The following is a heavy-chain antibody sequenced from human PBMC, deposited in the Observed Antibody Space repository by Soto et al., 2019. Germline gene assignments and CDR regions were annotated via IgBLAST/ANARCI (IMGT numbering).Heavy chain of an antibody. D-gene: IGHD1-26*01. CDR1: GGTFSSYA. J-gene: IGHJ6*02. CDR3: ARGTRSGSYYYYGLDV. Sequence: SVKVSCKASGGTFSSYAISWVRQAPGQGLEWMGGIIPIFGTTNYARRFQGRVTITADKSTSTAYMELRSLRSEDTAVYYCARGTRSGSYYYYGLDVWGQGPTVTVSS. CDR2: IIPIFGTT. V-gene: IGHV1-69*06.